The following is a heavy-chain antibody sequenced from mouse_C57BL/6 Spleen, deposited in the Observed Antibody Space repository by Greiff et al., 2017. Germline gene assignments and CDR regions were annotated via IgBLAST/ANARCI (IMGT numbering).Heavy chain of an antibody. Sequence: EVHLVESGEGLVKPGGSLKLSCAASGFTFSSYAMSWVRQTPEKRLEWVAYISSGGDYIYYADTVKGRFTISRDNARNTLYLQMSSLKSEDTAMYYCTRRGYSNYGDAMDYWGQGTSVTVSS. CDR3: TRRGYSNYGDAMDY. V-gene: IGHV5-9-1*02. J-gene: IGHJ4*01. CDR2: ISSGGDYI. CDR1: GFTFSSYA. D-gene: IGHD2-5*01.